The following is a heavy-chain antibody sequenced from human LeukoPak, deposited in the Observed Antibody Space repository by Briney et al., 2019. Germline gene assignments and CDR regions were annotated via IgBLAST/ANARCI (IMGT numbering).Heavy chain of an antibody. J-gene: IGHJ4*02. Sequence: PGGSLRLSCAASGFTFSSYAMHWVRQAPGKGLEWVALISYDGTKKYYADSVKGRFTISRDNSKNTLYLQMNSLRTEDTTFYYCARGGYSTYDSPAGAYWGQGTLVTVSS. V-gene: IGHV3-30*04. D-gene: IGHD5-12*01. CDR1: GFTFSSYA. CDR2: ISYDGTKK. CDR3: ARGGYSTYDSPAGAY.